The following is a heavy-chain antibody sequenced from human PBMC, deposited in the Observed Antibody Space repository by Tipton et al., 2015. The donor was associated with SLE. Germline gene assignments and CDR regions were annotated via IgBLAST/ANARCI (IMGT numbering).Heavy chain of an antibody. CDR1: GFTFSSYG. V-gene: IGHV3-9*01. J-gene: IGHJ4*02. D-gene: IGHD5-18*01. CDR3: AKDTNGDTAMAGDY. Sequence: SGFTFSSYGMHWVRQAPGKGLEWVSGISWNSGSIGYADSVKGRFTISRDNAKNSLYLQMNSLRAEDTALYYCAKDTNGDTAMAGDYWGQGTLVTVSS. CDR2: ISWNSGSI.